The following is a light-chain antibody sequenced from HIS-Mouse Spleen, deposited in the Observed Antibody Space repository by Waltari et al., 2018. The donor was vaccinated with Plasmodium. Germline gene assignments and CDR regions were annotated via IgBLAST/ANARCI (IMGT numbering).Light chain of an antibody. V-gene: IGLV3-10*01. CDR1: AFPKKS. CDR3: YSTDSSGNHRV. J-gene: IGLJ3*02. Sequence: SYELTQPPSVSVSPGQTARNTCSGDAFPKKSAYWYQPKAGQAPVLVIYEDSKRPSGIPERFSGSSSGTMATLTISGAQVEDEADYYCYSTDSSGNHRVFGGGTKLTVL. CDR2: EDS.